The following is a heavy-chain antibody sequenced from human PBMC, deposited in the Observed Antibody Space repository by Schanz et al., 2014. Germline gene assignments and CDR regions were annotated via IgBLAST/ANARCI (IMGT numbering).Heavy chain of an antibody. CDR1: GFTLTSHF. CDR2: INPIDGST. CDR3: ARGSCTASGCYDAFDL. J-gene: IGHJ3*01. Sequence: QLVQSGAEVKKPGASVKVSCKASGFTLTSHFMHWLRQAPGQGLEWMGLINPIDGSTTYVWGFHGRLTMTRDTSTTTGYMDLSTLRSEDTAVDYCARGSCTASGCYDAFDLWGQGTLVTVSS. D-gene: IGHD2-2*01. V-gene: IGHV1-46*01.